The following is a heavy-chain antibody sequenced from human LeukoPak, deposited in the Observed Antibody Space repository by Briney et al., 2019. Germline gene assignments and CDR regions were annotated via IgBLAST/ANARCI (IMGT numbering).Heavy chain of an antibody. CDR1: GFTFSGFW. J-gene: IGHJ3*01. CDR2: INSDGSEG. D-gene: IGHD6-6*01. CDR3: ARSSYSSSSSV. Sequence: GRSLRLSCAVSGFTFSGFWMSWSRQAPGKGLEWVASINSDGSEGYYADVVKGRFTISRDNAKNSLYLQINSLRAEDTAVYYCARSSYSSSSSVWGQGTMVTVSS. V-gene: IGHV3-7*03.